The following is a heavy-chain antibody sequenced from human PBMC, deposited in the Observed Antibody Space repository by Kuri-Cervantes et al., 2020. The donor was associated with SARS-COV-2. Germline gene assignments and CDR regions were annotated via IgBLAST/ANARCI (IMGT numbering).Heavy chain of an antibody. CDR1: GFTFSSYG. CDR3: ARDSGSHPH. J-gene: IGHJ4*02. Sequence: GESLKISCAASGFTFSSYGMHWVRQAPGKGLEWVAVISYDGSNKYYADSVKGRFTIPRDNAKNSLYLQMNSLRDEDTAVYYCARDSGSHPHWGQGTLVTGSS. D-gene: IGHD1-26*01. CDR2: ISYDGSNK. V-gene: IGHV3-30*03.